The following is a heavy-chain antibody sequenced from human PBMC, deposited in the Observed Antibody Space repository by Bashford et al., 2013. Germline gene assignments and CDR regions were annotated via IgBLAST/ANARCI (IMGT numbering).Heavy chain of an antibody. CDR1: GYTFTGYY. CDR2: INPSGGST. Sequence: ASVKVSCKASGYTFTGYYMHWVRQAPGQGLEWMGWINPSGGSTSYAQKFQGRVTMTRDTSTSTVYMELSSLRSEDTAVYYCARSSLREGYYYYGMDVWGQGTTVTVSS. V-gene: IGHV1-46*03. J-gene: IGHJ6*02. CDR3: ARSSLREGYYYYGMDV.